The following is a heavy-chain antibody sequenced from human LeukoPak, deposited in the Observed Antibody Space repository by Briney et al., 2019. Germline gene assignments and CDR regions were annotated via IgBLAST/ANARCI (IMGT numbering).Heavy chain of an antibody. V-gene: IGHV1-46*01. Sequence: ASVKVSCKASGYTFTNYAMNWVRQAPGQGLEWMGIINPSAGSTSYAQKFQGRVTMTRDLSTSTVYMELSSLRSEDTAMYYCARDLSPGTVTIFNYWGQGSLVTVSS. CDR1: GYTFTNYA. J-gene: IGHJ4*02. CDR3: ARDLSPGTVTIFNY. D-gene: IGHD4-17*01. CDR2: INPSAGST.